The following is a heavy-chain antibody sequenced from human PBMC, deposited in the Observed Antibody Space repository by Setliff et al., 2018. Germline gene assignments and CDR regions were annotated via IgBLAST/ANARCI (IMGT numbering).Heavy chain of an antibody. J-gene: IGHJ4*02. Sequence: ASVKVSCKASGYTFTNYAMHWVRQAPGQRLEWMGWSNVGNDNTKYSQKFQGRVTITRDTSASTVYMELRSLRSEDTAMYYCARDGGGYYDSRTFDYWGQGTLVTV. CDR3: ARDGGGYYDSRTFDY. D-gene: IGHD3-22*01. CDR1: GYTFTNYA. CDR2: SNVGNDNT. V-gene: IGHV1-3*01.